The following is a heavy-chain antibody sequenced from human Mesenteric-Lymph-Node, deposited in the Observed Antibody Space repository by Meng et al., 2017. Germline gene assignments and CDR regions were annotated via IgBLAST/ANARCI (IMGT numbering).Heavy chain of an antibody. CDR2: IRSKANSYAT. J-gene: IGHJ4*02. V-gene: IGHV3-73*01. CDR1: GFTFSGSA. Sequence: GESLKISCAASGFTFSGSAMHWVRQASGKGLEWVGRIRSKANSYATAYAASVKGRFTISRDDSKNTAYLQMNSLKTEDTAVYYCTRRSEGGYCSGGSCPSGFDYWGQGTLVTVSS. CDR3: TRRSEGGYCSGGSCPSGFDY. D-gene: IGHD2-15*01.